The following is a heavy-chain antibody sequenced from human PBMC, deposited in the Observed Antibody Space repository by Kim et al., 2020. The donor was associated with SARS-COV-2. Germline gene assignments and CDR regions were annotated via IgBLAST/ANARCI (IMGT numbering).Heavy chain of an antibody. V-gene: IGHV4-4*07. CDR3: AREGCSSTSCYFSLRYWFDP. CDR1: GGSISSYY. Sequence: SETLSLTCTVSGGSISSYYWSWIRQPAGKGLEWIGRIYTSGSTNYNPSLKSRVTMSVDTSKNQFSLKLISVTAADTAVYYCAREGCSSTSCYFSLRYWFDPWGQGTLV. J-gene: IGHJ5*02. CDR2: IYTSGST. D-gene: IGHD2-2*01.